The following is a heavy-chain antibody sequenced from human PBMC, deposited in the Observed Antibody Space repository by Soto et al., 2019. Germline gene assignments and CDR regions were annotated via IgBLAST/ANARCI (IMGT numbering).Heavy chain of an antibody. D-gene: IGHD2-15*01. CDR1: GFTFSNYA. J-gene: IGHJ3*02. CDR2: ISGTGGST. CDR3: AKPAAGYCSGAGCWGAFDI. V-gene: IGHV3-23*01. Sequence: LSLTCAASGFTFSNYAMSWARQAPGKGLEWVSAISGTGGSTYYADSVKGRFTISRDNSKNTLYLQVNSLRTEDTAIYYCAKPAAGYCSGAGCWGAFDIWGQGTMVTVSS.